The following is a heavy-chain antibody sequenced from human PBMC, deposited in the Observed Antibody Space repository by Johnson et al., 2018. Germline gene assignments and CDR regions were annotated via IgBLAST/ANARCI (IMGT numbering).Heavy chain of an antibody. J-gene: IGHJ3*02. Sequence: QVQLQESGPGLVKPSETLSLTCTVSGGSISSYYWSWIRQPPGKGLEWIGYIYYSGSTNYNPSLKSRVTISVDTSKTQFSLKLSSVTAADTAVYYCARDAAVAGTRDAFDIWGQGTMVTVSS. D-gene: IGHD6-19*01. CDR3: ARDAAVAGTRDAFDI. CDR1: GGSISSYY. CDR2: IYYSGST. V-gene: IGHV4-59*01.